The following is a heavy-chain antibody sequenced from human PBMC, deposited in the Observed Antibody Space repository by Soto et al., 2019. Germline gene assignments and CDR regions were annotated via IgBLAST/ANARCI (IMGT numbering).Heavy chain of an antibody. V-gene: IGHV1-69*01. Sequence: QVSLVQSGAEVKKPGSSVTVSCKASGGTFSSYAIHWVRQAPGQGLEWMGGIIPMYGPAKYAQRFQGRVMITADESTTTVYMELTSLTSQDTAVYYCARVTSMVRGVIDNWFDPWGHGTLVTVSS. D-gene: IGHD3-10*01. J-gene: IGHJ5*02. CDR2: IIPMYGPA. CDR3: ARVTSMVRGVIDNWFDP. CDR1: GGTFSSYA.